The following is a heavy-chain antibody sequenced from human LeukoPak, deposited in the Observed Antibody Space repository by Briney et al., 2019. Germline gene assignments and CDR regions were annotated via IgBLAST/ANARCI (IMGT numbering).Heavy chain of an antibody. CDR2: IGGSGGGT. J-gene: IGHJ4*02. Sequence: PGGSLRLSCAASGFTFSSYAMSWGRQAPGKGLELVSAIGGSGGGTYYADSVKGRFTISRDNSRNTLYLQMNSLRAEDTAVYYCAKDQDPYSGSYDYFDSWGQGTLVTVSS. CDR1: GFTFSSYA. D-gene: IGHD1-26*01. CDR3: AKDQDPYSGSYDYFDS. V-gene: IGHV3-23*01.